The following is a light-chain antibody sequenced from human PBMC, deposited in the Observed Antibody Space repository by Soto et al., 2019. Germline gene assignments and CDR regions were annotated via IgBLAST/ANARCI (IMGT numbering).Light chain of an antibody. CDR1: QDISSY. CDR2: AAS. Sequence: DIQLTQSPSFLSASVGDRVTITCRTSQDISSYLAWYQQKPGKAPQLLISAASSLQSGDPSRFSGSGSATEFTLTISSLQPEDFASYYGPQLKSYPLSFGGGTKVEI. J-gene: IGKJ4*01. CDR3: PQLKSYPLS. V-gene: IGKV1-9*01.